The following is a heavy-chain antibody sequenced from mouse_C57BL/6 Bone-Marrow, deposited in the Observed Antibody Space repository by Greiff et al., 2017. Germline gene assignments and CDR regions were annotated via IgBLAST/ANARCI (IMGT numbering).Heavy chain of an antibody. V-gene: IGHV1-7*01. CDR3: ARYGSSYYWYFDV. D-gene: IGHD1-1*01. Sequence: QVQLQQSGAELAKPGASVKLSCKASGYTFTSYWLHWVKQRPGQGLEWIGYINPSSGYTKYNQKFKDKATLTADKSSSTAYMQLSSLTYEDSAVYYCARYGSSYYWYFDVWGTGTTVTVSS. CDR2: INPSSGYT. CDR1: GYTFTSYW. J-gene: IGHJ1*03.